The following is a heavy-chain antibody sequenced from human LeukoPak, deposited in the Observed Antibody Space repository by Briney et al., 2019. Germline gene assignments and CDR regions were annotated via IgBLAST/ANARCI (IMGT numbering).Heavy chain of an antibody. CDR2: INPSGGST. V-gene: IGHV1-46*01. Sequence: ASVKVSCKASGYTFTSYYMHWVRQAPGQGLEWMGIINPSGGSTSYAQKFQGRVTMTRDTSTSTVYMELSSLRSEDTAVYYCARDERVYYDSSGYLDYWGQGTLVTVSS. CDR1: GYTFTSYY. J-gene: IGHJ4*02. CDR3: ARDERVYYDSSGYLDY. D-gene: IGHD3-22*01.